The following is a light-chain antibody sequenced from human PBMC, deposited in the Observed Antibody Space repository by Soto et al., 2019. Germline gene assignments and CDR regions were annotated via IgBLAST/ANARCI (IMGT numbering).Light chain of an antibody. CDR2: EVT. J-gene: IGLJ3*02. CDR3: SSYTTTDTLWV. CDR1: SSDVGAYNY. V-gene: IGLV2-14*01. Sequence: QSVLTQPASVSGSPGQSITISCTGTSSDVGAYNYVSWYRQHPGKAPKLIISEVTDRPSGVSDRLSGSKSGNTASLTISGLQAEDEADYFCSSYTTTDTLWVFGGGTKVTVL.